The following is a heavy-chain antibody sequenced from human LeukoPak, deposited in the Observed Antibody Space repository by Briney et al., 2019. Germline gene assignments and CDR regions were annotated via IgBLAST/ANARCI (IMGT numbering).Heavy chain of an antibody. D-gene: IGHD4-17*01. CDR2: ISGSGSNT. J-gene: IGHJ4*02. CDR3: AREGGDYGDCLDY. V-gene: IGHV3-23*01. Sequence: GALRLSCAASGFTFSSYGVSWVRQAPGKGLEWISAISGSGSNTYYADSVKGRFTISRDNSKNTLYLQMNSLRAEDTAVYYCAREGGDYGDCLDYWGQGTLVTVSS. CDR1: GFTFSSYG.